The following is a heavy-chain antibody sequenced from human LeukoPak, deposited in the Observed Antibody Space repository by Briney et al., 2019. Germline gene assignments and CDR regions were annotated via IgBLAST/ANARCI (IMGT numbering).Heavy chain of an antibody. CDR2: IHPGDSDT. Sequence: GASLKISCKGSGSSFTSYWIGWVRQMPGKGLEWMGIIHPGDSDTTYSPSFQGQVTISADKSISSAYLQWSSLKASDTAMYYCARVYGSGSYYNGFAYWGQGTLVTVSS. CDR1: GSSFTSYW. CDR3: ARVYGSGSYYNGFAY. D-gene: IGHD3-10*01. J-gene: IGHJ4*02. V-gene: IGHV5-51*01.